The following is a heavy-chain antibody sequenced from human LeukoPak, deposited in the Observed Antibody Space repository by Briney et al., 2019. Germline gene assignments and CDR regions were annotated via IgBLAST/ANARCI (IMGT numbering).Heavy chain of an antibody. V-gene: IGHV3-74*01. CDR3: ASLVVTDDWAFDI. CDR1: GFAFSRYW. CDR2: IHTDGTTK. Sequence: PGGSLRLSCAASGFAFSRYWMHWIRQAPGKGLVWVSAIHTDGTTKRYADSVKGRFTISRDNAKNTLYLQMNSLSVEDTAVYYCASLVVTDDWAFDIWGQGTMVTVSS. J-gene: IGHJ3*02. D-gene: IGHD2-21*02.